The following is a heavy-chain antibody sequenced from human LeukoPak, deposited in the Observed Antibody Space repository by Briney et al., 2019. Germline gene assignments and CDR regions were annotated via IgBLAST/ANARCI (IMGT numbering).Heavy chain of an antibody. Sequence: ASVKVSCKASGYTFTSYAMHWVRQAPGQRLEWMGWINAGNGNTKYSQKFQGRVTITRDTSASTAYMELSSLRSEDTAVYYCARDRNGYSSSWYHGTFDYWGQGTLVTVSS. J-gene: IGHJ4*02. CDR2: INAGNGNT. D-gene: IGHD6-13*01. CDR1: GYTFTSYA. CDR3: ARDRNGYSSSWYHGTFDY. V-gene: IGHV1-3*01.